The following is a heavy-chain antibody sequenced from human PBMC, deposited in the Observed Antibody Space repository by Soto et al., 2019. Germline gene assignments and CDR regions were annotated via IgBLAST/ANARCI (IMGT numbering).Heavy chain of an antibody. V-gene: IGHV4-4*02. CDR2: IYHGGNI. J-gene: IGHJ4*02. D-gene: IGHD6-13*01. CDR1: GGPINSDDW. Sequence: QVQLQESGPGLVNPSVTLSLTCAVSGGPINSDDWWNWVRQPPGKGLEWIGEIYHGGNINYNPSRKNRVTISLYKFKDQFSLAVNSLTATDTAVYYCARDHQFGNSWSFDYWGQGLRVTVSS. CDR3: ARDHQFGNSWSFDY.